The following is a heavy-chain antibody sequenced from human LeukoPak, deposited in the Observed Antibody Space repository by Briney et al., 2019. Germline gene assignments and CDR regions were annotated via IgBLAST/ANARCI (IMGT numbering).Heavy chain of an antibody. CDR1: GYTFTGYY. CDR3: ARRPRWLQSNFDY. CDR2: INPNSGGT. Sequence: ASVKVSCKASGYTFTGYYMHWVRQAPGQVLEWMGWINPNSGGTNYAQKFQGRVTMTRDTSISTAYMELSRLRSDDTAVYYCARRPRWLQSNFDYWGQGTLVTVSS. V-gene: IGHV1-2*02. D-gene: IGHD5-12*01. J-gene: IGHJ4*02.